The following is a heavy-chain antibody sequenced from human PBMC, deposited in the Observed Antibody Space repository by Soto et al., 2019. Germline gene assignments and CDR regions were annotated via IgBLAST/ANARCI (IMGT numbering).Heavy chain of an antibody. CDR2: ISYDGSNK. Sequence: QVQLVESGGGVVQPGRSLRLSCAASGFTFSSYAIHWVRHAPGKGLEWVAVISYDGSNKYYADSVKGRFTISRDNSKNKLYLQMSSLRAEDTAVYYCARDPGMIPAYGMDVWGQGTTVTVSS. J-gene: IGHJ6*02. CDR3: ARDPGMIPAYGMDV. CDR1: GFTFSSYA. D-gene: IGHD3-10*01. V-gene: IGHV3-30-3*01.